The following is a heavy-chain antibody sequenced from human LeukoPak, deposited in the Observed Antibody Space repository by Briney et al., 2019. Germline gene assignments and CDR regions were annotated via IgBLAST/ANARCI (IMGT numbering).Heavy chain of an antibody. CDR3: ARQRIVGSIADAFDI. CDR1: GFTFSSYA. CDR2: ISSGGNTQ. Sequence: GGSLRLSCAASGFTFSSYARHWVRQAPGKGLEGSAVISSGGNTQYYADSVEGRFTSARDNSNPPSHPTMNSLRADAKALYYCARQRIVGSIADAFDIWGPGTPLTLSS. J-gene: IGHJ3*02. V-gene: IGHV3-30-3*01. D-gene: IGHD1-26*01.